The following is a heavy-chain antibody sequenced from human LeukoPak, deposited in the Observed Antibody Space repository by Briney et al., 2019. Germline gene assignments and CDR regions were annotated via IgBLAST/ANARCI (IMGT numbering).Heavy chain of an antibody. CDR1: GGSISSGSYY. D-gene: IGHD6-13*01. CDR2: VYTSGST. J-gene: IGHJ5*02. V-gene: IGHV4-61*02. CDR3: ARDRAAVGWFDP. Sequence: SQTLSLTCTVSGGSISSGSYYWSWIRQPAGKGLEWIGRVYTSGSTNYNPSLKSRVTISVDTSKNQFSLKLRSVTAADTAVYYCARDRAAVGWFDPWGQGTLVTVSS.